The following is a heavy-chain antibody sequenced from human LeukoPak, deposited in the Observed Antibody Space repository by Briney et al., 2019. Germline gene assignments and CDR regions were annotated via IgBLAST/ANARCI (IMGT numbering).Heavy chain of an antibody. J-gene: IGHJ4*02. CDR3: ARGGPRPICSGTSCYPYYFDF. CDR2: ISSRSSYI. Sequence: GGSLRLSCAASLFTFSDYSMNWVRQAPGKGLEWVSSISSRSSYIYYADSVKGRFTISRDNAKNSLYLQMNSLRAEDTAVYFCARGGPRPICSGTSCYPYYFDFWGQGTLVTVSS. D-gene: IGHD2-2*01. V-gene: IGHV3-21*01. CDR1: LFTFSDYS.